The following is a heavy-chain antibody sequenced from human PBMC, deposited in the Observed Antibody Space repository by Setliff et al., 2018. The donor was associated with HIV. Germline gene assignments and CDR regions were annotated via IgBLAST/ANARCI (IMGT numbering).Heavy chain of an antibody. CDR1: GGSISSSSYY. V-gene: IGHV4-39*01. J-gene: IGHJ6*03. D-gene: IGHD3-16*01. Sequence: SETLSLTCTVSGGSISSSSYYWGWIRQPPGKGLEWIGNIFYSGSTFYNPSLKSRVTISVDTSKNQFSLKLSSVTAADTAVYYCARVSYDYASYYMDVWGKGTTVTVSS. CDR2: IFYSGST. CDR3: ARVSYDYASYYMDV.